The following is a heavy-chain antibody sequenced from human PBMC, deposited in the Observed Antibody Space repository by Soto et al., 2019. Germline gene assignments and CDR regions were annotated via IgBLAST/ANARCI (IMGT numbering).Heavy chain of an antibody. V-gene: IGHV4-31*03. D-gene: IGHD5-18*01. CDR3: ARGPVDTSMKYWYFDL. CDR1: GGSISNGDYY. Sequence: QVQLQESGPGLVKPSQTLSLTCTVSGGSISNGDYYWSWIRQHPGKGLEWFGYIYYSGSTYYNPSLTSRVTISVDTSKKQFSLKLSSVTAADTAVYYCARGPVDTSMKYWYFDLWGRGTLVTVSS. J-gene: IGHJ2*01. CDR2: IYYSGST.